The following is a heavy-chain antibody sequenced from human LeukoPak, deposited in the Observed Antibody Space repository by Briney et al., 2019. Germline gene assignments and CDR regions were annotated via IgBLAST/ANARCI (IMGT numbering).Heavy chain of an antibody. CDR2: ISAYNGNT. CDR3: ARDHQPYCSGGSCWEGY. J-gene: IGHJ4*02. D-gene: IGHD2-15*01. V-gene: IGHV1-18*01. Sequence: ASVKVSCKASGYTFTSYGISWVRQAPGQGLEWMGWISAYNGNTNYVQKLQGRVTMTTDTSTSTAYMELRSLRSDDTAVYYCARDHQPYCSGGSCWEGYWGQGTLVTVSS. CDR1: GYTFTSYG.